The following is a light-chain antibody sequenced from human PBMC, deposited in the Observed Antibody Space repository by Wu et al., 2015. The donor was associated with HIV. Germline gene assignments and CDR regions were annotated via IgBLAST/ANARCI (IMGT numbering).Light chain of an antibody. CDR1: QSXSNN. V-gene: IGKV3-15*01. J-gene: IGKJ3*01. Sequence: EIVLTQSPGTLSLSPGERATLSCRASQSXSNNLAWYQQIPGQPPRLLIYGASTRATGVPARFSGSGSGTEFTLTISSLQSEDFAIHFCQQYNNWPPTFGPGTKVDIK. CDR3: QQYNNWPPT. CDR2: GAS.